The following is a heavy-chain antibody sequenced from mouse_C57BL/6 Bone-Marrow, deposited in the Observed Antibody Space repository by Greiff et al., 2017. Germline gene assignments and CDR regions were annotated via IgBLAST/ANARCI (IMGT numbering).Heavy chain of an antibody. CDR3: ARQKGYFYAMDY. Sequence: LVKPGASVKLSCKASGYTFTEYTIHWVKQRSGQGLEWIGWFYPGSGSIKYNEKFKDKATLTADKSSSTVYMELSRLTSEDSAVYFCARQKGYFYAMDYWGQGTSVTVSS. D-gene: IGHD2-12*01. V-gene: IGHV1-62-2*01. CDR2: FYPGSGSI. J-gene: IGHJ4*01. CDR1: GYTFTEYT.